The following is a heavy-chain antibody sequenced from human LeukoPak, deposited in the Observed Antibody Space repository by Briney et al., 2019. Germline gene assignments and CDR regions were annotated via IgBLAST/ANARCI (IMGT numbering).Heavy chain of an antibody. V-gene: IGHV1-2*02. CDR2: LNPNSGDT. Sequence: ASVKVSCKASGYTFTDYYMHWVRQAPGQGLEWMGWLNPNSGDTNYAQKFQGRVSMTRDTSISAAYMDLSDLRSDDTAVYYCARGRNIEMTTMSGGSDYWGQGTLVTVSS. CDR3: ARGRNIEMTTMSGGSDY. D-gene: IGHD5-24*01. J-gene: IGHJ4*02. CDR1: GYTFTDYY.